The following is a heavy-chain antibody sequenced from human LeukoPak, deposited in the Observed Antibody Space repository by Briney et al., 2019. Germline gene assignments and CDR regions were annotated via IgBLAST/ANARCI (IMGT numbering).Heavy chain of an antibody. CDR2: ISGYNGNT. Sequence: ASVKVSCKTSGYTFSSYGISWVRQAPGQGLEWMGWISGYNGNTNYAQKFQGRVTLTTDTSTSTAYMELRSLRSDDTAVYYCARDVTSGYGVDVWGQGTTVTVSS. J-gene: IGHJ6*02. V-gene: IGHV1-18*01. CDR3: ARDVTSGYGVDV. CDR1: GYTFSSYG. D-gene: IGHD4-11*01.